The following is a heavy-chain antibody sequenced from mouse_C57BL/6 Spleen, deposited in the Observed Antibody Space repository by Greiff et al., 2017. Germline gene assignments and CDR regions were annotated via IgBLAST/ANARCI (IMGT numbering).Heavy chain of an antibody. D-gene: IGHD2-5*01. J-gene: IGHJ4*01. V-gene: IGHV7-3*01. CDR3: ARVYSNYGAMDY. Sequence: EVKLMESGGGLVQPGGSLSLSCAASGFTFTDYYMSWVRQPPGKALEWLGFIRNKANGYTTEYSASVKGRFTISRDNSQSILYLQMNALRAEDSATYYCARVYSNYGAMDYWGQGTSVTVSS. CDR2: IRNKANGYTT. CDR1: GFTFTDYY.